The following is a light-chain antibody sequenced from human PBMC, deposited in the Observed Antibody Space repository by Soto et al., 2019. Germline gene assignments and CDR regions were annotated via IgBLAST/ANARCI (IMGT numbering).Light chain of an antibody. CDR3: QHCIRYSEA. CDR1: QTLRSW. J-gene: IGKJ1*01. Sequence: DIQLSQPPSTMSGSVVDRVNITCRASQTLRSWLAWYRPKPGKAPQLLIYKESTLKSGGPSRFSGSGTGTEFTLPISSLGPDDFASYYDQHCIRYSEAFGQWSKGDMK. CDR2: KES. V-gene: IGKV1-5*03.